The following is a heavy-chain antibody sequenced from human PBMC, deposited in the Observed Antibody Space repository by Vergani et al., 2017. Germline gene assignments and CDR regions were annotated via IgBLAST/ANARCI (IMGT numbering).Heavy chain of an antibody. CDR3: ATGAGPFDF. D-gene: IGHD7-27*01. CDR2: LCHSGST. V-gene: IGHV4-4*07. J-gene: IGHJ4*02. CDR1: GAPISYWC. Sequence: QVQMQESGPGLVKTSETLSLTCSASGAPISYWCWRWLRQPAGKGLEWIGRLCHSGSTNYKPYLKGRVTMSIDTSKNQYSLKLTSVTAADTAVYFCATGAGPFDFWGQGTLVTVSS.